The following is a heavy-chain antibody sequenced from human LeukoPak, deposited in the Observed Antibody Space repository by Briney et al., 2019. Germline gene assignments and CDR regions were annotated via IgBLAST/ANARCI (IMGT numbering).Heavy chain of an antibody. Sequence: ASVKVSCKASGYTFTSYALNWVRQAPGQGLEWMGWINTNTGNPTYAQGFTGRFVFSLDTSVSTACLQISSLKAEDTAVYYCARKIWSGYYSNFDYWGQGTLVTVSS. CDR2: INTNTGNP. V-gene: IGHV7-4-1*02. D-gene: IGHD3-3*01. CDR1: GYTFTSYA. CDR3: ARKIWSGYYSNFDY. J-gene: IGHJ4*02.